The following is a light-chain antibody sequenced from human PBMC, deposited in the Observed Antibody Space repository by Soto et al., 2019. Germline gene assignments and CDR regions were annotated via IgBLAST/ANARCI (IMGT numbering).Light chain of an antibody. CDR2: GAS. CDR1: QSVSSSY. Sequence: EIVLTQSPGTLSLSPGERATLSCRASQSVSSSYLAWYQQKPGQAPRLLIHGASTRATSFPARFSGSGSGTDFTLTISSLQSEDFAAYYCQQYNNWPWTFGQGTKVDIK. V-gene: IGKV3-15*01. CDR3: QQYNNWPWT. J-gene: IGKJ1*01.